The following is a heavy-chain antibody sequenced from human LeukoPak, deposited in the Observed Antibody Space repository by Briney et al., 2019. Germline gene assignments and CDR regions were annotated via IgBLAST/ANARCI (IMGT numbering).Heavy chain of an antibody. CDR2: ISAYNGNT. V-gene: IGHV1-18*01. Sequence: ASVKVSCKASGYTFTSYGISWVRQAPGQGLEWMGWISAYNGNTNYAQKLQSRVTMTTDTSTSTAYMGLRSLRSDDTAVYYCARVVPAAIVLRGDLNWFDPWGQGTLVTVSS. J-gene: IGHJ5*02. CDR3: ARVVPAAIVLRGDLNWFDP. CDR1: GYTFTSYG. D-gene: IGHD2-2*01.